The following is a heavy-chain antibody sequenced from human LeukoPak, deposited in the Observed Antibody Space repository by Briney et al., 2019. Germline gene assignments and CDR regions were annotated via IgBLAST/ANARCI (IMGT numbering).Heavy chain of an antibody. V-gene: IGHV3-21*01. CDR3: AREAAILSGYYRRNYMDV. CDR1: VFTFSRYS. CDR2: ISSRSSYI. J-gene: IGHJ6*03. Sequence: GGALRLSCAASVFTFSRYSLHWVRQAPGRGLEWVSSISSRSSYIHYADSVKGRFTISRDNAKNSLYLQMKSLRAEDAAVYYCAREAAILSGYYRRNYMDVWGKGTTVTISS. D-gene: IGHD3-9*01.